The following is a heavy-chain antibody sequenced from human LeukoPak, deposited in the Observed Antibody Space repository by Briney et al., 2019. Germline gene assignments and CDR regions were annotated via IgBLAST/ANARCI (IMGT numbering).Heavy chain of an antibody. CDR1: GYTFTGYY. Sequence: ASVKVSFKASGYTFTGYYMHWARQAPGQGLEWMGWINPNSGGTNYAQKFQGRVTMTRDTSISTAYMELSRLRSDDTAVYYCARVYCSSTSCWGYFDYWGQGTLVTVSS. CDR3: ARVYCSSTSCWGYFDY. V-gene: IGHV1-2*02. D-gene: IGHD2-2*01. J-gene: IGHJ4*02. CDR2: INPNSGGT.